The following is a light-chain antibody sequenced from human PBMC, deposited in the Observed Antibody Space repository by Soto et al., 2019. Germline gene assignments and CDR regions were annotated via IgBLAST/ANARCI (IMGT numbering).Light chain of an antibody. CDR2: AAS. CDR3: QKYNSAPPT. V-gene: IGKV1-27*01. J-gene: IGKJ2*01. Sequence: DIQMTQSPSSLSASVGDRVTITCRASQGISNYLAWYQQKPGKVPKLLISAASTLQSGVPPRFSGSGSGTDFTLTINNLQPEDVATYYCQKYNSAPPTFGQGTKLEIK. CDR1: QGISNY.